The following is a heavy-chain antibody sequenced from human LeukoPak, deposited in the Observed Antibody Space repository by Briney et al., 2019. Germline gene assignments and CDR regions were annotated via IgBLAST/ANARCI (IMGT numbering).Heavy chain of an antibody. D-gene: IGHD6-13*01. Sequence: PGGSLRLSCAASGFTFNTYTMNWVRQAPGKGLEWVSSISSGTSYIYYADSVKGRFTISRDNAKNSLYLQMNSLRAEDTAVYYCARVPNGIAAAGLDYWGQGTLVTVSS. J-gene: IGHJ4*02. CDR2: ISSGTSYI. V-gene: IGHV3-21*01. CDR1: GFTFNTYT. CDR3: ARVPNGIAAAGLDY.